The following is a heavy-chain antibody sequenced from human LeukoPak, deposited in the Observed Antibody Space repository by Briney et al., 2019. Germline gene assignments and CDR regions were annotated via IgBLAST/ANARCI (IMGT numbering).Heavy chain of an antibody. D-gene: IGHD6-19*01. J-gene: IGHJ4*02. CDR1: YD. V-gene: IGHV3-48*01. Sequence: YDMHWVRQAPGKGLEWVSFITGSGVTTSYADSVKGRFTISRDSAKHSLFLQMNSLRAEDTAVYYCARPTSSGSINSWGQGTLVTVSS. CDR3: ARPTSSGSINS. CDR2: ITGSGVTT.